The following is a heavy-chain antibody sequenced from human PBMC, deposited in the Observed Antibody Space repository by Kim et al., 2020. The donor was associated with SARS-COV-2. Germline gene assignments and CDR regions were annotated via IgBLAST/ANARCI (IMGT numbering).Heavy chain of an antibody. CDR2: ST. D-gene: IGHD3-16*01. CDR3: ATKYLQMGGY. J-gene: IGHJ4*02. Sequence: STYYADSVKGRFTITRDNAKNTLYRQMNSLRAEDTAVYYCATKYLQMGGYWGQGTLVTVSS. V-gene: IGHV3-23*01.